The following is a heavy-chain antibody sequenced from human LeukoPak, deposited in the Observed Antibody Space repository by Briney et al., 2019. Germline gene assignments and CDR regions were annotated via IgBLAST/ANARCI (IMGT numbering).Heavy chain of an antibody. V-gene: IGHV4-59*05. J-gene: IGHJ6*03. CDR2: IYYSGST. CDR3: ARRGRSKGGDYYYYMDV. D-gene: IGHD6-13*01. Sequence: SETLSPTCTVSGGSISSYYWSWIRQPAGKGLEWIGSIYYSGSTYYNPSLKSRVTISVDTSKNQFSLKLSSVTAADTAVYYCARRGRSKGGDYYYYMDVWGKGTTVTISS. CDR1: GGSISSYY.